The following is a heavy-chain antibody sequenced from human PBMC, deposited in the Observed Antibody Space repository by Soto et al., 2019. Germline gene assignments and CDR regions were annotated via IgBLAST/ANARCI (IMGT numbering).Heavy chain of an antibody. CDR1: GGSVSSGSYY. J-gene: IGHJ4*02. V-gene: IGHV4-61*01. Sequence: QVQLQESGPGLVKPSETLSLTCTVSGGSVSSGSYYWSWIRQPPGKGLEWIGYIYSSGSTSYNPPLKRRVTISVDTSKNQFSLKLSSVTAADTAVYYCARDGDGYNYWGQGTLVTVSS. D-gene: IGHD5-12*01. CDR2: IYSSGST. CDR3: ARDGDGYNY.